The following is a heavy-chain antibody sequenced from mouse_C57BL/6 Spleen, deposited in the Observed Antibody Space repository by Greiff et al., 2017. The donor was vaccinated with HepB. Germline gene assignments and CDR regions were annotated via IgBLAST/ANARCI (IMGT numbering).Heavy chain of an antibody. CDR2: ISYSGST. V-gene: IGHV3-1*01. J-gene: IGHJ3*01. CDR3: ARGDSSGYLFAY. Sequence: VQLQQSGPGMVKPSQSLSLTCTVTGYSITSGYDWHWIRHFPGNKLEWMGYISYSGSTNYNPSLKSRISITHDTSKNHFFLKLNSVTTEDTATYYGARGDSSGYLFAYWGQGTLVTVSA. CDR1: GYSITSGYD. D-gene: IGHD3-2*02.